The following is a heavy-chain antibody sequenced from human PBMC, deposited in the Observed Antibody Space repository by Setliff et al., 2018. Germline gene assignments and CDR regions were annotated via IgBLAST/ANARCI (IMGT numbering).Heavy chain of an antibody. J-gene: IGHJ4*02. CDR1: GGSISDNGYF. D-gene: IGHD3-10*01. Sequence: PSETLSLTCTVPGGSISDNGYFWGWVRQPPGKGLEWIGLFFYSGDSRYNPSLKSRVTMSVDASRNQFSLKLSSVTAADTAIYYCARDRSYYASGSFTKWFDYWGQGTLVTVSS. CDR2: FFYSGDS. V-gene: IGHV4-61*08. CDR3: ARDRSYYASGSFTKWFDY.